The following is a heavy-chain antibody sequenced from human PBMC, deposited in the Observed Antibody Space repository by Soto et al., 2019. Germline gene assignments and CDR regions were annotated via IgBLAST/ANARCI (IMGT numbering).Heavy chain of an antibody. Sequence: AGSLRLSCAASGFTFSNAWMTWARKAPGKGLEWVGRIKSKTDGGTTDYAAPVKGRFTISRDDSKNTLYLQMNSLKTEDTAAYYCTTYYSRPQSPNYWGKETLVTVS. CDR3: TTYYSRPQSPNY. CDR1: GFTFSNAW. CDR2: IKSKTDGGTT. J-gene: IGHJ4*02. V-gene: IGHV3-15*01. D-gene: IGHD6-13*01.